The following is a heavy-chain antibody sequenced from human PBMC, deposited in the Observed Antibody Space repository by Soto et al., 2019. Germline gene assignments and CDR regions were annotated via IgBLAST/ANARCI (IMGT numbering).Heavy chain of an antibody. D-gene: IGHD2-2*01. CDR1: GGSISSFY. V-gene: IGHV4-59*01. Sequence: SETLSLTCTVSGGSISSFYWSWIRQPPGKGLEWIGYIYDSGSTNYNPSLKSRVTISVDTSKNQFSLRLTSVTAADTAVYYCARCYGSCFDYWGQGTLVTVSS. J-gene: IGHJ4*02. CDR2: IYDSGST. CDR3: ARCYGSCFDY.